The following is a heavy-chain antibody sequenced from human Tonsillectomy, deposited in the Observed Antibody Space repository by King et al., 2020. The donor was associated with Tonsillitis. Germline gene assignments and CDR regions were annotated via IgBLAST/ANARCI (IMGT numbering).Heavy chain of an antibody. CDR2: IYHSGST. D-gene: IGHD3-10*01. Sequence: VQLQESGPGLVKPSETLSLTCTVSGYSISSGYYWGWIRQPPGKGLEWIGSIYHSGSTYYNPSLKSRVTISVDTSKNQFSLKLSSVTAADTAVYYCARAMVRGVIKRRLPFAYWGQGTLVTVSS. V-gene: IGHV4-38-2*02. J-gene: IGHJ4*02. CDR1: GYSISSGYY. CDR3: ARAMVRGVIKRRLPFAY.